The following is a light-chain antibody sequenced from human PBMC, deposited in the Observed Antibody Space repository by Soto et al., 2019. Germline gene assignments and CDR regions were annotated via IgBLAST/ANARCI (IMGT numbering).Light chain of an antibody. J-gene: IGKJ1*01. CDR1: QSVSIN. CDR3: QQYNNWPPG. V-gene: IGKV3-15*01. CDR2: GAS. Sequence: EIVMTQSPATLSVSPGERATLSCRASQSVSINLAWYQQKPGQAPRLLINGASTRATGIPARFSGSGSGTEFTLTISSLQSEDFAVYYCQQYNNWPPGFGQGTKVEIK.